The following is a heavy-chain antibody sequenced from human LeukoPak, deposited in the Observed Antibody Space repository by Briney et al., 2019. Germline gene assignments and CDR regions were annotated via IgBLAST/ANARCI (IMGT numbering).Heavy chain of an antibody. CDR3: ARDPPPMTTVTTYYYYGMDV. CDR1: GGSISSYY. D-gene: IGHD4-17*01. CDR2: IYTSGST. V-gene: IGHV4-4*07. J-gene: IGHJ6*02. Sequence: SETLSLTCTVSGGSISSYYWSWIRQPAGKGLEWIGRIYTSGSTNYNPSLKSRVTMSVDTSKNQFSLKLSSATAADTAVYYCARDPPPMTTVTTYYYYGMDVWGQGTTVTVSS.